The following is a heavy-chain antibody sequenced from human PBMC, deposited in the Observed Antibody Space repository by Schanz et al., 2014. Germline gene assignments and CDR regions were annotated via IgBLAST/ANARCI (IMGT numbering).Heavy chain of an antibody. CDR1: GFTFSSYG. CDR3: ATDYSGGGCHI. Sequence: LVESGGGVVQPGRSLRLSCAASGFTFSSYGMHWVRQVPGKGLEWVAVVCYDGSKKYYADSVKGRFIISRDSSKNTVYLQMNSLRAEDTALYFCATDYSGGGCHIWGQGTMVTVSS. D-gene: IGHD6-19*01. CDR2: VCYDGSKK. J-gene: IGHJ3*02. V-gene: IGHV3-33*01.